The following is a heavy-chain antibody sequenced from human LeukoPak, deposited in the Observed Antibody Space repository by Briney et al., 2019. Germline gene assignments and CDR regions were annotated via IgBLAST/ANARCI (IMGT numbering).Heavy chain of an antibody. Sequence: SETLSLTCTVSGGSISSYYWSWTRQPAGKGLEWIGRIYTSGSTNYNPSLKSRVTMSVDTSKNQFSLKLSSVTAADTAVYYCARERWFGEFYYYYGMDVWGQGTTVTVSS. CDR3: ARERWFGEFYYYYGMDV. V-gene: IGHV4-4*07. CDR2: IYTSGST. D-gene: IGHD3-10*01. J-gene: IGHJ6*02. CDR1: GGSISSYY.